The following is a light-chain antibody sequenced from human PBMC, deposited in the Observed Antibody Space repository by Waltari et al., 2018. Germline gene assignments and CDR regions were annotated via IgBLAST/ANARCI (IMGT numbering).Light chain of an antibody. J-gene: IGKJ1*01. V-gene: IGKV3-15*01. CDR1: QSVVND. CDR2: GVS. Sequence: EIVMTQSPDTLSASPGERVTLSCRASQSVVNDLAWYQQRPGQAPRHLLYGVSRRATGVAARFSGSGSGTEFSLTISSLQSEDFAVYYCLQYNNWPPWTFGQGTKVEIK. CDR3: LQYNNWPPWT.